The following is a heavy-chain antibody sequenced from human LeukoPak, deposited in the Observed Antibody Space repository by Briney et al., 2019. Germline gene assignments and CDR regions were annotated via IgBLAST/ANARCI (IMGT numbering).Heavy chain of an antibody. CDR3: ARLGPYSFDY. V-gene: IGHV3-53*01. Sequence: PGGSLSLSCAASGFTVSTNYMSWVRQAPEKGLEWVSIIYPSGSTYYADSMKGRFTISRDNSKNTLYLQVNSLRAEDTAVYYCARLGPYSFDYWGQGTLVTVSS. CDR2: IYPSGST. J-gene: IGHJ4*02. CDR1: GFTVSTNY.